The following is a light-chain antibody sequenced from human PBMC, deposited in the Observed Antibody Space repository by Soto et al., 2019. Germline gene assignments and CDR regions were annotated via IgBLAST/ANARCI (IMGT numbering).Light chain of an antibody. CDR2: GAS. CDR1: QSVISTY. V-gene: IGKV3-20*01. J-gene: IGKJ2*02. CDR3: QQFDSSPST. Sequence: EIVLTQSPGTLSLSPGGRATLSCRASQSVISTYIAWYQQKPGQAPRLLLYGASSRATGIPDRFSGSGSGTDFTLTITRLEPEDFAVYFCQQFDSSPSTFGQGTKLEIK.